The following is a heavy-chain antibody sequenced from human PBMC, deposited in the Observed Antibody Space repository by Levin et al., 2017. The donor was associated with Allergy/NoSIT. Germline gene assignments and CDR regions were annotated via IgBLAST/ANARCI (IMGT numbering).Heavy chain of an antibody. J-gene: IGHJ5*02. V-gene: IGHV3-23*01. CDR1: GFTFSSYA. D-gene: IGHD2-2*02. CDR2: ISGSGGST. Sequence: GGSLRLSCAASGFTFSSYAMSWVRQAPGKGLEWVSAISGSGGSTYYADSVKGRFTISRDNSKNTLYLQMISLRAEDTAVYYCAKDGCTSCYTLGVNWVDAWGQGTLVTVSS. CDR3: AKDGCTSCYTLGVNWVDA.